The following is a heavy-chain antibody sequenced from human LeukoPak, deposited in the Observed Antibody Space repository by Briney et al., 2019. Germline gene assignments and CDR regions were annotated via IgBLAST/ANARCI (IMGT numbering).Heavy chain of an antibody. V-gene: IGHV4-4*07. Sequence: SETLSLTCTVSGGSINNYYWSWIRQPAGKGLEWIGRIYTRGSTNYNPSLKSRVTMSVDTSKNQFSLKLSSVTAADTAVYHCARGRYCSADICSGGDAFDIWGQGTMVSVSS. D-gene: IGHD2-15*01. CDR3: ARGRYCSADICSGGDAFDI. CDR1: GGSINNYY. CDR2: IYTRGST. J-gene: IGHJ3*02.